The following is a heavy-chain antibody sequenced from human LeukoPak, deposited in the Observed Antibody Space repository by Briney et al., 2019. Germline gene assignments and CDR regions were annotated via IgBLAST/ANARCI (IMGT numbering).Heavy chain of an antibody. CDR1: GGTFSSYA. Sequence: ASVKVSCKASGGTFSSYAISWVRQAPGQGLEWMGGIIPIFGTANYAQKFQGRVTITTDESTSTAYMELSSLRSEDTAVYYCARDLRAGTSFDYWGQGTLVTVSS. D-gene: IGHD6-13*01. CDR3: ARDLRAGTSFDY. CDR2: IIPIFGTA. V-gene: IGHV1-69*05. J-gene: IGHJ4*02.